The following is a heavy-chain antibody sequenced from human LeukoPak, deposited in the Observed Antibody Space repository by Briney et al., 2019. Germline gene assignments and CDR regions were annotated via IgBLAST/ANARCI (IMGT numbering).Heavy chain of an antibody. CDR3: ARGLPTYYYDSSGYYYGFDY. Sequence: ASVKVSCKASGYTLTSYGISWVRQAPGQGLEWMGWISAYNGNTNYAQKLQGRVTMTTDTSTSTAYMELRSLRSDDTAVYYCARGLPTYYYDSSGYYYGFDYWGQGTLVTVSS. J-gene: IGHJ4*02. D-gene: IGHD3-22*01. CDR1: GYTLTSYG. CDR2: ISAYNGNT. V-gene: IGHV1-18*01.